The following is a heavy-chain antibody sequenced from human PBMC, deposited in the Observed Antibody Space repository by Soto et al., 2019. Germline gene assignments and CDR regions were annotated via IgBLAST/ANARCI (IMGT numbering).Heavy chain of an antibody. CDR2: IKSKTDGGTT. V-gene: IGHV3-15*01. D-gene: IGHD2-15*01. J-gene: IGHJ5*02. CDR3: APQKFRKVDWFDP. Sequence: GGSLRLSCAASGFTFSNAWMSWVRQAPGKGLEWVGRIKSKTDGGTTDYAAPVKGRFTISRDDSKNTLYLQMNSLKTEDTAVYYCAPQKFRKVDWFDPWGQGTLVTVSS. CDR1: GFTFSNAW.